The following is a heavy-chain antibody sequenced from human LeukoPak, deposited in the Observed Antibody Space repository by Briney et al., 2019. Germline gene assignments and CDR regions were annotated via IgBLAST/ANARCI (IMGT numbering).Heavy chain of an antibody. CDR1: GGSFSGYF. CDR2: INQSGSI. D-gene: IGHD3-22*01. Sequence: SSETLSLTCAIYGGSFSGYFWSWIRQPPGKGLEWIGEINQSGSINYNPSLKSRVTISVDTSKNQFSLKLSSVTAADTAVYYCARGNDENHYYDSSERWFDPWGQGTLVTVSS. V-gene: IGHV4-34*01. CDR3: ARGNDENHYYDSSERWFDP. J-gene: IGHJ5*02.